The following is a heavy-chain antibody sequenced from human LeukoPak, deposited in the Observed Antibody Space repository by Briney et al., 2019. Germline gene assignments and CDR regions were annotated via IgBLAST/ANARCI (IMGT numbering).Heavy chain of an antibody. J-gene: IGHJ6*03. D-gene: IGHD6-19*01. CDR3: ARDLEAVAGTNPYYYYYMDV. Sequence: GGSLRLSCAASGFTFSIYWMSWVRQAPGKGLEWVANIKQDGSEKYYVDSVKGRFTISRDNAKNSLYLQMNSLRAEDTAVYYCARDLEAVAGTNPYYYYYMDVWGKGTTVTVSS. CDR1: GFTFSIYW. CDR2: IKQDGSEK. V-gene: IGHV3-7*01.